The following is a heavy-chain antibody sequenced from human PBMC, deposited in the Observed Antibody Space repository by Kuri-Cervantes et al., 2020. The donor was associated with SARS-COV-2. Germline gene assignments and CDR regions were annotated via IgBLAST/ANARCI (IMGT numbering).Heavy chain of an antibody. V-gene: IGHV4-59*01. J-gene: IGHJ4*02. CDR1: GFTFSSYA. Sequence: ESLKISCAASGFTFSSYAMSWVRQPPGKGLEFIGYIYYNGNGYNPSLESRVTMSLDMSRNQFSLRLTSVTPADTAVYYCARATSFTSIYYYFDSWGQGNLVTVSS. CDR3: ARATSFTSIYYYFDS. D-gene: IGHD2-2*01. CDR2: IYYNGNG.